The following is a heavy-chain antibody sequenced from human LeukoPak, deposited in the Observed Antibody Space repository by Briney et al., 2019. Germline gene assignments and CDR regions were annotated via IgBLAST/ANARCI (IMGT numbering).Heavy chain of an antibody. J-gene: IGHJ6*02. CDR1: GFTFSSYA. CDR2: ISGSGGST. D-gene: IGHD3-16*01. Sequence: GGSLRLSCAASGFTFSSYAMSWVRQAPGKGLEWVSAISGSGGSTYYADSVKGRFTISRDNSKNTLYLQMNSLRAEDTAVYYCAKVCLKGFYYHGMDVWGQGTTVTVSS. V-gene: IGHV3-23*01. CDR3: AKVCLKGFYYHGMDV.